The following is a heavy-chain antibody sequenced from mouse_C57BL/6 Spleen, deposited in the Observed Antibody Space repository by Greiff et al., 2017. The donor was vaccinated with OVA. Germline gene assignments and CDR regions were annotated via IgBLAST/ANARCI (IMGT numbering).Heavy chain of an antibody. CDR1: GYAFSSSW. J-gene: IGHJ4*01. CDR2: IYPGDGDT. D-gene: IGHD3-3*01. Sequence: VQLQQSGPELVKPGASVKISCKASGYAFSSSWMNWVKQRPGKGLEWIGRIYPGDGDTNYNGKFKGKATLTADKSSSTAYMQLSSLTSEDSAVYFCARSALEGFYAMDYSGQGTSVTVSS. CDR3: ARSALEGFYAMDY. V-gene: IGHV1-82*01.